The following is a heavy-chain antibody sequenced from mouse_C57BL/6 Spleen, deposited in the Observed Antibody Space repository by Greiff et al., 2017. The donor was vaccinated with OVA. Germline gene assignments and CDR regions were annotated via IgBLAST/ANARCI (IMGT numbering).Heavy chain of an antibody. Sequence: DVKLVESGGDLVKPGGSLKLSCAASGFTFSSYGMSWVRQTPDKRLEWVATISSGGSYTYYPDSVKGRVTISIDNAKNTLYLQMSSLKSEDTAMYYCARQGALTGTPFDYWGQGTTLTVSS. CDR1: GFTFSSYG. CDR2: ISSGGSYT. J-gene: IGHJ2*01. V-gene: IGHV5-6*02. CDR3: ARQGALTGTPFDY. D-gene: IGHD4-1*01.